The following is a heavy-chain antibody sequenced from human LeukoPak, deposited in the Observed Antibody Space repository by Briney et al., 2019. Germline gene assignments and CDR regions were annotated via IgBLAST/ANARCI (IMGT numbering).Heavy chain of an antibody. J-gene: IGHJ6*03. CDR3: ASGYCSSTSCYAYYYYMDV. Sequence: SETLSLTCTVSGGSISSSSYYWGWIRQPPGKGLEWIGSIYYSGSTYYNPPLKSRVTISVDTSKNQFSLKLSSVTAADTAVYHCASGYCSSTSCYAYYYYMDVWGKGTTVTVSS. V-gene: IGHV4-39*07. CDR1: GGSISSSSYY. CDR2: IYYSGST. D-gene: IGHD2-2*01.